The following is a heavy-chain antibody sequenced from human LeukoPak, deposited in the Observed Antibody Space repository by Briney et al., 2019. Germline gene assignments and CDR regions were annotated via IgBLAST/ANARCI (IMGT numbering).Heavy chain of an antibody. CDR3: ARESSGIAAAGTDY. CDR1: GGSISSGGYY. J-gene: IGHJ4*02. V-gene: IGHV4-31*03. Sequence: PSETLSLTCTVSGGSISSGGYYWSWIRQHPGKGLEWIGYIYYSGSTYYNPSLKSRVTISVDTSKNQFSLKLSSVTAADTAVYYCARESSGIAAAGTDYWGQGTLVTVSS. D-gene: IGHD6-13*01. CDR2: IYYSGST.